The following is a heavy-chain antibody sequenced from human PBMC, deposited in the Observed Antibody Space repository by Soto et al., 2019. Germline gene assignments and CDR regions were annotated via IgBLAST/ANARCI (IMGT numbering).Heavy chain of an antibody. CDR3: ARDRGHLYCGGDCSIDY. J-gene: IGHJ4*02. CDR1: GGSVSSGSYY. V-gene: IGHV4-61*01. Sequence: SETLSLTCTVSGGSVSSGSYYWSWIRQPPGKGLEWIGYIYYSGSTNYNPSLKSRVTISVDTSKNQFSLKLSSVTAADTAVYYCARDRGHLYCGGDCSIDYWGQGTLVTVSS. CDR2: IYYSGST. D-gene: IGHD2-21*02.